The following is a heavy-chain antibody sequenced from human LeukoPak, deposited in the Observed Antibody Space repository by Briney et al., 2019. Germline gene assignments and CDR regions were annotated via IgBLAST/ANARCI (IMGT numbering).Heavy chain of an antibody. CDR1: GGSISSYY. D-gene: IGHD1-20*01. Sequence: SETLSLTCTVSGGSISSYYWSWIRQPPGKGLEWIGYIYYSGSTNYNPSLKSRVTISVDTSKNQFSLKLSSVTAADTAVYYCARILNWSFDYWGQGTLVTVSS. V-gene: IGHV4-59*08. CDR3: ARILNWSFDY. CDR2: IYYSGST. J-gene: IGHJ4*02.